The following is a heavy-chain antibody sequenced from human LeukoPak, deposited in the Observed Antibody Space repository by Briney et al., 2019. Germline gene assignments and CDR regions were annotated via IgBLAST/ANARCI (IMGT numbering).Heavy chain of an antibody. J-gene: IGHJ5*02. CDR3: ARSDIVVVPAAMSNWFDP. V-gene: IGHV4-34*01. Sequence: SETLSLTCAIYGGSFSGYYWSWIRQPPGKGLEWIGEINHSGSTNYNPSLKSRVTISVDTSKNQFSLKLSSVTAADTAVYYCARSDIVVVPAAMSNWFDPWGQGTLVTVSS. CDR2: INHSGST. D-gene: IGHD2-2*01. CDR1: GGSFSGYY.